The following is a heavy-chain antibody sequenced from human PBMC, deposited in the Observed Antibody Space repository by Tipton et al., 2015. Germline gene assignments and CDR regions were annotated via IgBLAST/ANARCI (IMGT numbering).Heavy chain of an antibody. D-gene: IGHD2-21*02. CDR1: GFTFSSST. CDR3: TRHPFWASGTDCGGDCYGYYYYGMDV. CDR2: IKSNAYSFAT. Sequence: GSLRLSCAASGFTFSSSTMHWVRQASGKGLEWVGHIKSNAYSFATAYAPSVKGRFTISRDDSKNTAYLQMNSLKTEDTAVYFCTRHPFWASGTDCGGDCYGYYYYGMDVWGPGTTVTVSS. J-gene: IGHJ6*02. V-gene: IGHV3-73*01.